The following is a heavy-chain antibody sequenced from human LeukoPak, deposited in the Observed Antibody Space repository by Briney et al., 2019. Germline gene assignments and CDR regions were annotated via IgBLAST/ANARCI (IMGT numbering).Heavy chain of an antibody. J-gene: IGHJ4*02. CDR1: GGSVSSGSYY. Sequence: PSETLSLTCTVSGGSVSSGSYYWSWIRQPPGKGLEWIGYIYYSGSTNYNPSLKSRVTISVDTPKNQFSLKLSSVTAADTAVYYCASSQWLAYYFDYWGQGTLVTVSS. CDR2: IYYSGST. CDR3: ASSQWLAYYFDY. V-gene: IGHV4-61*01. D-gene: IGHD6-19*01.